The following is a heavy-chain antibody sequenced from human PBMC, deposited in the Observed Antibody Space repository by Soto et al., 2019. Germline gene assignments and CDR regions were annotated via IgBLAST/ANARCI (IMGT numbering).Heavy chain of an antibody. CDR2: IYYSGST. D-gene: IGHD1-1*01. J-gene: IGHJ5*02. V-gene: IGHV4-30-4*01. CDR3: ARHDPSRNPWYP. CDR1: GGSISSGDYY. Sequence: SETLSLTCTVSGGSISSGDYYWSWIRQPPGKGLEWIGYIYYSGSTYYNPSLKSRVTISVDTSKNQFSLKLSSVTAADTAVYYCARHDPSRNPWYPWGQGTLVTVSS.